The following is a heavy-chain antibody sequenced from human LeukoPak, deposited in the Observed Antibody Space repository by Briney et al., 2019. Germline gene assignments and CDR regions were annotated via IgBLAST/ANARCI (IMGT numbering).Heavy chain of an antibody. J-gene: IGHJ6*04. V-gene: IGHV1-8*01. CDR2: MNPSSGNT. CDR3: ARGRPHAD. CDR1: GYTFTSYD. Sequence: ASVKVSCKASGYTFTSYDINWVRQAPGQGLDWMGWMNPSSGNTGYAQKFQGRVTMTRNISISTAYMELSSLRSDDSAVYFCARGRPHADWRTGTTVTVSS. D-gene: IGHD2-2*01.